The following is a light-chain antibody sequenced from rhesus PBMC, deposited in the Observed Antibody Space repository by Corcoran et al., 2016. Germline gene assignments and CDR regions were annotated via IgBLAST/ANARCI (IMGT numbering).Light chain of an antibody. V-gene: IGKV1-32*01. CDR1: QGISSY. Sequence: DIQMTQSPSSLSASVGDRVTISCRASQGISSYLSWYQQSPGKAPKLLISSANRLESWVPSRFSGGGSGTDFTLTINSLQPEDFATYYCQQYNDLPFTFGPGTKLD. CDR3: QQYNDLPFT. CDR2: SAN. J-gene: IGKJ3*01.